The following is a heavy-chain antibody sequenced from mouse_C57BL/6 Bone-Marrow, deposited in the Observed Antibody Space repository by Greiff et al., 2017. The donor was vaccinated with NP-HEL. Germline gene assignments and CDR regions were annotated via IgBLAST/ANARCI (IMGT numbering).Heavy chain of an antibody. CDR2: IVPNSGGT. D-gene: IGHD2-3*01. Sequence: QVQLQQPGAELVKPGASVKLSCEASGYTFPCSWMPWVKQRPGRGLVWIGRIVPNSGGTKYNEKFTSKATLTVDKPSNTAYMQLSSLTSEDSAVYYCAREKGWLLQAWFAYWGQGTLVTVSA. V-gene: IGHV1-72*01. J-gene: IGHJ3*01. CDR3: AREKGWLLQAWFAY. CDR1: GYTFPCSW.